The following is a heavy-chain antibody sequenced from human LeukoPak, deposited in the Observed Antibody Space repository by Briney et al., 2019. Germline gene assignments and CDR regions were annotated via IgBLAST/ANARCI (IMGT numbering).Heavy chain of an antibody. J-gene: IGHJ4*02. V-gene: IGHV3-43*02. D-gene: IGHD3-22*01. Sequence: PGGSLRLSCAASGFTFDDYAMHWVRQAPGKGLEWVSLISGDGGRTYYADSVKGRFTISRDNSKNSLYLQMNSLRTEDTALYYCAKDSDGSSGFYFSGTFDYWGQGTLVTVSS. CDR3: AKDSDGSSGFYFSGTFDY. CDR1: GFTFDDYA. CDR2: ISGDGGRT.